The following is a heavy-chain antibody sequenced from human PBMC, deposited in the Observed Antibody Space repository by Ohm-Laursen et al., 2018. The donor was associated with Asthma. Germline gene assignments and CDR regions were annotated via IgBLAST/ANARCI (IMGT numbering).Heavy chain of an antibody. Sequence: TLSLTCTVSGDSISSGNNYWSWIRQHPAKGLEWIAYIYYNGFTNYNPSLKSRVTISVDTSKNQFSLNLNSVSATDTAVYFCARSGTYSNDWFDPWGQGTLVIVSS. V-gene: IGHV4-31*03. CDR3: ARSGTYSNDWFDP. CDR1: GDSISSGNNY. D-gene: IGHD1-26*01. J-gene: IGHJ5*02. CDR2: IYYNGFT.